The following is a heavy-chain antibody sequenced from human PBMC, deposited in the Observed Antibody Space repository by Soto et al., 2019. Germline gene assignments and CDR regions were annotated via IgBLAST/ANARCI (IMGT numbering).Heavy chain of an antibody. D-gene: IGHD3-3*02. J-gene: IGHJ6*03. CDR2: IDDSGDT. Sequence: PGGSLRLSCAASGFILSNYAVRWVRQAPGMGLEWVSTIDDSGDTYYADSVKGRFTISRDNSKNTVYLQMNSLRAEDTAKYYCARKFAHYCMDVWGRGTTVTVSS. CDR3: ARKFAHYCMDV. CDR1: GFILSNYA. V-gene: IGHV3-23*01.